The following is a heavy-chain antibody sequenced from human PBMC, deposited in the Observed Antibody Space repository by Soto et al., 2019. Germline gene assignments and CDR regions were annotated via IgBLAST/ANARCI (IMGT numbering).Heavy chain of an antibody. V-gene: IGHV3-53*01. CDR3: ARDSHALDSSGSLTYYGMDV. J-gene: IGHJ6*02. D-gene: IGHD3-22*01. CDR2: IYSGGST. Sequence: GGSLRLSCAASGFTVSSNYMSWVRQAPGKGLEWVSVIYSGGSTYYAYSVKGRFTISRDNSKNTLYLQMNSLRAEDTAVYYCARDSHALDSSGSLTYYGMDVWGQGTTVTVSS. CDR1: GFTVSSNY.